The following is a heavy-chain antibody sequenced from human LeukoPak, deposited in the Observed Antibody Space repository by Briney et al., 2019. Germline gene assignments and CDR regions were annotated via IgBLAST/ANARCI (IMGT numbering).Heavy chain of an antibody. CDR3: ARGTHVDTAMVTPYFDY. CDR2: INHSGST. V-gene: IGHV4-34*01. Sequence: SETLSLTCTVSGGSFSGYYWSWIRQPPGKGLEWIGEINHSGSTNYNPSLKSRVTISVDTSKNQFSLKLSSVTAADTAVYYCARGTHVDTAMVTPYFDYWGQGTLVTVSS. J-gene: IGHJ4*02. D-gene: IGHD5-18*01. CDR1: GGSFSGYY.